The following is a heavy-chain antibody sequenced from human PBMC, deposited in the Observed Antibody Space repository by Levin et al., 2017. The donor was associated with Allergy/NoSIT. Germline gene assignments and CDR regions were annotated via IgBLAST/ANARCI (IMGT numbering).Heavy chain of an antibody. CDR1: DFTFSSFW. J-gene: IGHJ2*01. D-gene: IGHD4-23*01. CDR2: INSDGSST. Sequence: GESLKISCAASDFTFSSFWMHWVRQAPGKGLVWVSRINSDGSSTIYADSVKGRFTISRDNAKNTLYLQTNSLRAADTPVYYCAREGRWGAHFDLWGRGTLVTVSS. CDR3: AREGRWGAHFDL. V-gene: IGHV3-74*01.